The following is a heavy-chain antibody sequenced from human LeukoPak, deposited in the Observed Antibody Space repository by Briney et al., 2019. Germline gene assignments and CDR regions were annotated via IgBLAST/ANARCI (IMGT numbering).Heavy chain of an antibody. CDR3: ARVNYSNYYYYYYMDV. D-gene: IGHD4-11*01. CDR2: INHSGST. V-gene: IGHV4-34*01. CDR1: GGSFSGYY. J-gene: IGHJ6*03. Sequence: SETLSLTCAVYGGSFSGYYWSWIRQPPGKGLEWIGEINHSGSTNYNPSPKSRVTISVDTSKNQFSLKLSSVTAADTAVYYCARVNYSNYYYYYYMDVWGKGTTVTVSS.